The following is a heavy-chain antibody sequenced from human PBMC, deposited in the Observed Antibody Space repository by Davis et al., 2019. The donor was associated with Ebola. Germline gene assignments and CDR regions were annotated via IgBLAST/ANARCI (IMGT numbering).Heavy chain of an antibody. V-gene: IGHV1-18*04. CDR2: ISSYSGNT. J-gene: IGHJ3*02. D-gene: IGHD2-21*02. Sequence: ASVKVSCKVSVQILSELPLHWVRQAPGQGLEWMGWISSYSGNTNSAQKFQGRVTMTRDTSTSTAYMAVRRLRSDDTAVYYCARESTSYCGGDCRRVDAFDIWGQGTLVTVSS. CDR3: ARESTSYCGGDCRRVDAFDI. CDR1: VQILSELP.